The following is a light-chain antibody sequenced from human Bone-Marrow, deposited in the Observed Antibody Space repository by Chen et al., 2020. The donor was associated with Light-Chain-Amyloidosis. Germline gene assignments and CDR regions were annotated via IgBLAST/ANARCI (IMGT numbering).Light chain of an antibody. J-gene: IGLJ3*02. CDR3: SSYTSGSPWV. CDR2: DVS. CDR1: SSDVGTYNY. V-gene: IGLV2-14*01. Sequence: QSALTQPASVSGSPGQSITISCTGTSSDVGTYNYVSWYQQHPGKAPKLMIYDVSNRPSGVSNRFSGSKSGNTASLTISGLQAEDEADYYCSSYTSGSPWVFGGGTKLTVL.